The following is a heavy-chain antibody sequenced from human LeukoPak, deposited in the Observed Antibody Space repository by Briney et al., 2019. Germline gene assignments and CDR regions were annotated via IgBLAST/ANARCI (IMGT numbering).Heavy chain of an antibody. CDR3: ATTGGDSSSYFYYYYGMDV. Sequence: PSETLSLTCAVYGGSFSGYYWSWIRQPPGKGLEWIGEINHSGSTNYNPSLKSRVTISVDTSKNQFSLKLSSVTAADTAVYYCATTGGDSSSYFYYYYGMDVWGQGTTVTVSS. V-gene: IGHV4-34*01. J-gene: IGHJ6*02. CDR1: GGSFSGYY. CDR2: INHSGST. D-gene: IGHD6-13*01.